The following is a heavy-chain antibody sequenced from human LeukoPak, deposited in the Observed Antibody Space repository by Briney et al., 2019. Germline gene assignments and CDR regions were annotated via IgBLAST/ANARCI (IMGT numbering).Heavy chain of an antibody. CDR1: GFTFSTYW. J-gene: IGHJ5*02. D-gene: IGHD5-12*01. Sequence: GGSLRLSCAASGFTFSTYWMHWVRQAPGKGLMWVSRINSDESRTSYADSVKGRFTISRDNAKNTLYLQMNSLRAEDTAVYYCARDLVGFASGYDTNWFDPWGQGTLVTVSS. V-gene: IGHV3-74*01. CDR2: INSDESRT. CDR3: ARDLVGFASGYDTNWFDP.